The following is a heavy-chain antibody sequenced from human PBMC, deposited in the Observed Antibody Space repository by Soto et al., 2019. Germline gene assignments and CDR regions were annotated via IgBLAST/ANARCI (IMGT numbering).Heavy chain of an antibody. Sequence: QVQLVQSGAEVKTPGASVKVSCKASGYGFTSYAMQWVRQAPGQRLEWMGWINTGNGNTKYSQKCQGRVTITRDTSATIAYMELSSLRSEDTAVYYCARDISGGSPPVGMDVWGQGTTVTVSS. CDR1: GYGFTSYA. CDR3: ARDISGGSPPVGMDV. J-gene: IGHJ6*02. CDR2: INTGNGNT. V-gene: IGHV1-3*04. D-gene: IGHD2-15*01.